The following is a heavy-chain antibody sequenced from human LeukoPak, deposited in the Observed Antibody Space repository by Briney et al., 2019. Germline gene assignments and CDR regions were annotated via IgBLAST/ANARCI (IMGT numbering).Heavy chain of an antibody. J-gene: IGHJ4*02. V-gene: IGHV3-23*01. CDR3: AKTRFLEWLLYIDY. CDR2: ISGSGGST. CDR1: GFTFSSYA. Sequence: GGSLGLSCAASGFTFSSYAMSWVRQAPGRGLEWVSAISGSGGSTYYADSVKGRFTTSRDNSKNTLYLQMNSLRAEDTAVYYCAKTRFLEWLLYIDYWGQGTLVTVSS. D-gene: IGHD3-3*01.